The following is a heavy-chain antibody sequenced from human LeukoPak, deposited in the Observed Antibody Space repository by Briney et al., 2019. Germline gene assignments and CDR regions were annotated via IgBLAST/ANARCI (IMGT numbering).Heavy chain of an antibody. CDR1: GGSIGSGDYY. D-gene: IGHD3-16*02. V-gene: IGHV4-30-4*01. Sequence: TLSLTCTVSGGSIGSGDYYWSWIRQSPGKGLEWIGYIHHSGSTYYNPSLKSRVTISVDTSKNQFSLKLSSVTAADTAVYYCARDEVSDYVWGSYRPPLWGQGTLVTVSS. CDR3: ARDEVSDYVWGSYRPPL. CDR2: IHHSGST. J-gene: IGHJ4*02.